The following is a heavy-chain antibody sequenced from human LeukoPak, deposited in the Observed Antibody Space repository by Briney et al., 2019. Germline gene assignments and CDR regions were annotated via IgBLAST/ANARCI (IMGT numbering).Heavy chain of an antibody. CDR2: ISVSGVIT. Sequence: GGALRLSCAASGVTFSTYALTWVGRPPGKELEWFSGISVSGVITYYADPVKGRFTTSRDSSKDTPYLQLNSLRAEDTALYYCAKDRGKASPGRNYFDYWGQGTLVTVSS. V-gene: IGHV3-23*01. CDR3: AKDRGKASPGRNYFDY. CDR1: GVTFSTYA. D-gene: IGHD3-16*01. J-gene: IGHJ4*02.